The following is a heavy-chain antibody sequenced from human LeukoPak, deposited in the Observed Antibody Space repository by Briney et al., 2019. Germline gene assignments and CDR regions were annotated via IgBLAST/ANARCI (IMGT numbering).Heavy chain of an antibody. D-gene: IGHD1-7*01. J-gene: IGHJ5*02. CDR3: AKDRNWNYGNWFDP. Sequence: GGSLRLSCAASGFTFSSYAMSWVRQAPGKGLEWASAISGSGGSTYYADSVKGRFTISRDNSKNTLYLQMNSLRAEDTAVYYCAKDRNWNYGNWFDPWGQGTLATVSS. CDR1: GFTFSSYA. CDR2: ISGSGGST. V-gene: IGHV3-23*01.